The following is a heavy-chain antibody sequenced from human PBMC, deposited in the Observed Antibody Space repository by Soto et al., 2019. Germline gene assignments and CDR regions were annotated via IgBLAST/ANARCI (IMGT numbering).Heavy chain of an antibody. J-gene: IGHJ5*02. CDR3: ARGRFRRTWFDP. Sequence: QVQLVQSGAEVKKPGASVKVSCKASGYTFTNYDIHWVRQATGQGLEWMGWMNPDSGNTGHSKQFQGRVTMTRDTSISTAYMEMSSLRFEDTAVYYCARGRFRRTWFDPWGQGTLVTVSS. CDR2: MNPDSGNT. CDR1: GYTFTNYD. V-gene: IGHV1-8*01. D-gene: IGHD3-16*01.